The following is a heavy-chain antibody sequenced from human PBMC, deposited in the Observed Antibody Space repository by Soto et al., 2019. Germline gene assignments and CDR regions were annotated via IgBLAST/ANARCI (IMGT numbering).Heavy chain of an antibody. CDR2: ISYDGRNK. CDR1: GFSFSDYA. J-gene: IGHJ4*02. D-gene: IGHD4-17*01. Sequence: QVQLVESGGGVVQPGRSLRLSCAASGFSFSDYAMHWVRQAPGKGLEWVTVISYDGRNKYYADSVKGRFTISRDNSENTLHLQMNSLRTEDNSVYYCAIADFGDYGHFDYWGQGTLVTVPS. V-gene: IGHV3-30-3*01. CDR3: AIADFGDYGHFDY.